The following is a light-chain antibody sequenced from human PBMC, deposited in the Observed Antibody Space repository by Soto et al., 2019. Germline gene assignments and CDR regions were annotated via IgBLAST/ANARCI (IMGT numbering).Light chain of an antibody. V-gene: IGKV1-27*01. CDR2: GAS. CDR3: QKYESAPWT. CDR1: QGISNY. J-gene: IGKJ1*01. Sequence: EIQMTQSPSSLSASVGDRVTITCRASQGISNYLAWYQQKPGKDPKLLIYGASTLQSGLPSRLSGSGSGTVFTLIIISLQPEDVVSYFCQKYESAPWTFGQGTKVEI.